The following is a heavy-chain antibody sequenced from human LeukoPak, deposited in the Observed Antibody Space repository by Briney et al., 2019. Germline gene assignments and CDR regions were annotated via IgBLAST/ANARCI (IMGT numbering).Heavy chain of an antibody. D-gene: IGHD2-2*01. Sequence: PSETLSLTCTVSGGSISSSSYYWGWIRQPPGKGLEWIGIIYYSGSTYYNPSLKSRLTISVNTSKNQFSLKLSSVTATDTAVYYCARRGYCSSTSCYEYWFDPWGQGTLVTVSS. V-gene: IGHV4-39*01. CDR1: GGSISSSSYY. CDR2: IYYSGST. J-gene: IGHJ5*02. CDR3: ARRGYCSSTSCYEYWFDP.